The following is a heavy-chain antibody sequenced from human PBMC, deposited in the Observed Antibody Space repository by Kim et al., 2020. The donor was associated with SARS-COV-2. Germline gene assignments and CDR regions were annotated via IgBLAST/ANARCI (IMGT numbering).Heavy chain of an antibody. V-gene: IGHV3-30*01. J-gene: IGHJ4*02. CDR3: ASEGVSSGGFDY. D-gene: IGHD6-19*01. Sequence: CYAASVTGRFTISRDNSKNTLYLQMNSLRAEDTAVYYCASEGVSSGGFDYWGQGTLVTVSS.